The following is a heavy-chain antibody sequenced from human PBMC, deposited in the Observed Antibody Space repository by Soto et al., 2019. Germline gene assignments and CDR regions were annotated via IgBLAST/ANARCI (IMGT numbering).Heavy chain of an antibody. Sequence: ASVKVSCKASGYTFTSYGISWVRQAPGQGLEWMGWISAYNGNTNYAQKLQGRVTMTTDTSTSTAYMELRSLRSDDKAVYYCARDDRLLAYCGGHCYSGAFDIWGQGRIVTVSS. CDR2: ISAYNGNT. CDR1: GYTFTSYG. D-gene: IGHD2-21*02. J-gene: IGHJ3*02. V-gene: IGHV1-18*04. CDR3: ARDDRLLAYCGGHCYSGAFDI.